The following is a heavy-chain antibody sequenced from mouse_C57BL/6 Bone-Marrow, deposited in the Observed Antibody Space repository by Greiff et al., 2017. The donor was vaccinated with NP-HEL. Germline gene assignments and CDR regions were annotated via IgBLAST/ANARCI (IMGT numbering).Heavy chain of an antibody. D-gene: IGHD1-1*01. CDR1: GYTFTSYG. V-gene: IGHV1-81*01. Sequence: QVQLQQSGAELARPGASVKLSCKASGYTFTSYGISWVKQRTGQGLEWIGEIYPRSGNTYYNEKFKGKATLTADKASSTAYKELRSVASDDSAVDFCAREDYGSSYAMDYWGQGTSVTVSS. CDR3: AREDYGSSYAMDY. J-gene: IGHJ4*01. CDR2: IYPRSGNT.